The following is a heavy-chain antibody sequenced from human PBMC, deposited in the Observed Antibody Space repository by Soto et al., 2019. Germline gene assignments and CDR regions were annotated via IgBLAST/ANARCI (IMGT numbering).Heavy chain of an antibody. J-gene: IGHJ6*02. V-gene: IGHV6-1*01. CDR1: GDSVSSNSAA. CDR3: ARAGRTGTTPHSYYYYYGMDV. Sequence: KQSQTLSLTCAISGDSVSSNSAAWNWIRQSPSRGLEWLGRTYYRSKWYNDYAVSVKSRITINPDTSKNQLSLQLNSVTPEDTAVYYCARAGRTGTTPHSYYYYYGMDVWGQGTTVTVSS. CDR2: TYYRSKWYN. D-gene: IGHD1-7*01.